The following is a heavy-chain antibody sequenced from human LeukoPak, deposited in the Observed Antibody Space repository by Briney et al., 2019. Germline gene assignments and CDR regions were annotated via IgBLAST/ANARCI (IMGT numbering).Heavy chain of an antibody. J-gene: IGHJ4*02. D-gene: IGHD2-21*02. CDR3: AKGRMVVVTAILLDF. Sequence: PGGSLRLSCAASGFTFSSYEMNWVRQAPGKGLEWVSYISSSGSTIYYADSVKGRFTISRDNAKNSLYLQMNSLRAEDTAVYFCAKGRMVVVTAILLDFWGQGTLVTVSS. CDR2: ISSSGSTI. V-gene: IGHV3-48*03. CDR1: GFTFSSYE.